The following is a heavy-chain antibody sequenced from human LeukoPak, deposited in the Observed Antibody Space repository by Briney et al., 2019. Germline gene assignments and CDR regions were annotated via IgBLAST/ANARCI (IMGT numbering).Heavy chain of an antibody. J-gene: IGHJ4*02. CDR3: ASLDF. V-gene: IGHV4-59*01. CDR2: IYYNGNT. Sequence: PSETLSLTCTVSGGSFSSYYWSWIRQPPGKGLEWIGYIYYNGNTNYKPSLKRRVTMSVDTSRNQLSLKLTSVTAADTAVYYRASLDFWGQGTLVTVSS. CDR1: GGSFSSYY.